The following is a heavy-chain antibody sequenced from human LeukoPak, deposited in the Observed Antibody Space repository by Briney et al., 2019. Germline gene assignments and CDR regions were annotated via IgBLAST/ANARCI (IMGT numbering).Heavy chain of an antibody. CDR3: ARDRRRWELPFDY. D-gene: IGHD1-26*01. J-gene: IGHJ4*02. V-gene: IGHV1-3*01. CDR1: GYTFTSYA. Sequence: GASVKVSCKASGYTFTSYAMHWVRQAPGQRLEWMGWINAGNGNTKYSQKFQGRVTITRDTSTSTVYMELSSLRSEDTAVYYCARDRRRWELPFDYWGQGTLVTVSS. CDR2: INAGNGNT.